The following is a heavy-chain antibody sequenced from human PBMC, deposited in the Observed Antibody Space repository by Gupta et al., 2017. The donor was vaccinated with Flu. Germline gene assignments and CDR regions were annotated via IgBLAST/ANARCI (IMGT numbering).Heavy chain of an antibody. V-gene: IGHV4-59*01. D-gene: IGHD3-10*01. CDR2: IYYSGST. CDR1: GSIVTYF. Sequence: GSIVTYFWSWVRQAPGKGLEWIGYIYYSGSTNYTPSLKRRVSISLDTSKNQISLKMRSVTAADTAVYYCARGPGGSTMDHCGQVALVTVSS. J-gene: IGHJ4*02. CDR3: ARGPGGSTMDH.